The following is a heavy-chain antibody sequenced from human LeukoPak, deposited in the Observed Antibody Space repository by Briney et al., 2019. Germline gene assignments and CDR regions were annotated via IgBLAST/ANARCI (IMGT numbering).Heavy chain of an antibody. D-gene: IGHD3-16*01. CDR3: ARTAGWSYGFDY. J-gene: IGHJ4*02. Sequence: ASETLSLTCTVSGGSISSYYWSWIRQPPGKGLEWIGYIYNSGTTYYNPSLESRVTISGDTSKNQFSLKLSSVTAADTAVYYCARTAGWSYGFDYWGQETLVTVSS. V-gene: IGHV4-59*06. CDR1: GGSISSYY. CDR2: IYNSGTT.